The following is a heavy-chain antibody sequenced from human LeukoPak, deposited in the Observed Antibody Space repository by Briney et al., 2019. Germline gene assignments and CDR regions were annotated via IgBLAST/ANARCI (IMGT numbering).Heavy chain of an antibody. Sequence: GGSLRLSCAASGFTLSSYSMTWVRQAPGKGLEWVSFISSSSSYIYYADSVKGRFTISRDNAKNSLYLQMNSLRAEDTALYYCARAPYYYDSSGYAPGDYWGQGTLVTVSS. D-gene: IGHD3-22*01. CDR2: ISSSSSYI. J-gene: IGHJ4*02. CDR1: GFTLSSYS. CDR3: ARAPYYYDSSGYAPGDY. V-gene: IGHV3-21*04.